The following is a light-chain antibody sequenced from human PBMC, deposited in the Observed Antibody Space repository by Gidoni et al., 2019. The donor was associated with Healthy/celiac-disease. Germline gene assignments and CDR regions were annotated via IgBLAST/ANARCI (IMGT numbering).Light chain of an antibody. Sequence: DIQLHQSPSSLSASVGDRVTITCRASQSISSYLNWYQQKPGKAPKLLIYAASSLQSGVPSRFSGSGSGTDFTLTISSLQPEDFATYYCQQSYSTLYTFGQGTKLEIK. V-gene: IGKV1-39*01. CDR1: QSISSY. CDR3: QQSYSTLYT. CDR2: AAS. J-gene: IGKJ2*01.